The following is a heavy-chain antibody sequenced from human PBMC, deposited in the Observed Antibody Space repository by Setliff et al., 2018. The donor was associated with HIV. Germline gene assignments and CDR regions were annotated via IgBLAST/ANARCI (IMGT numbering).Heavy chain of an antibody. V-gene: IGHV1-2*06. CDR1: GGTFSSYA. D-gene: IGHD4-17*01. CDR3: ARDTVKATFSDY. J-gene: IGHJ4*02. Sequence: GASVKVSCKASGGTFSSYAISWVRQAPGHGPEWLGRINPNNGGTNYAQKFQGRVTMTRDTSTITAYMELSSLTSADTAVYYCARDTVKATFSDYWGQGTLVTVSS. CDR2: INPNNGGT.